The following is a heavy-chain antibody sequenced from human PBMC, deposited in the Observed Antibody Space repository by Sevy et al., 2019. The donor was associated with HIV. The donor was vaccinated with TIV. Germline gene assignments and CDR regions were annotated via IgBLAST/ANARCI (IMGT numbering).Heavy chain of an antibody. CDR2: INSDGSST. Sequence: GGSLRLSCAASGFTFSSYWMHWVRQAPGKGLGWVSRINSDGSSTSYADSVKGRFTISRDNAKNTLYLQMNSLRAEDTAVYYCARLEDGAFDIWGQGTMVTVSS. CDR3: ARLEDGAFDI. J-gene: IGHJ3*02. D-gene: IGHD3-3*01. CDR1: GFTFSSYW. V-gene: IGHV3-74*01.